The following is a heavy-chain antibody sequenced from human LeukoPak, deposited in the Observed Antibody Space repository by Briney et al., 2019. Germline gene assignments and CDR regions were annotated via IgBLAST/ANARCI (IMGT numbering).Heavy chain of an antibody. Sequence: GGSLRLSCATSGFTFTRYAMSWVRQAPGRGLDWLSSVSGNGQNTFYADSVKGRFTISRDFSRDTLYLQMGNLRAEDTARYYCAKASDYDIYFDFWGQGILVTVSS. CDR1: GFTFTRYA. CDR3: AKASDYDIYFDF. J-gene: IGHJ4*02. D-gene: IGHD3-9*01. V-gene: IGHV3-23*01. CDR2: VSGNGQNT.